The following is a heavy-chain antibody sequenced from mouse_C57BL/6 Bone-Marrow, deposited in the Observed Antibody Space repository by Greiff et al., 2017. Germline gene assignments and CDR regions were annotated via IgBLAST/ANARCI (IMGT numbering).Heavy chain of an antibody. CDR2: ISSGGSYT. CDR3: ARMSYGSSFYFDY. CDR1: GFTFSSYG. Sequence: DVMLVESGGDLVKPGGSLKLSCAASGFTFSSYGMSWVRQTPDKRLEWVATISSGGSYTYYPDSVKGRFTISRDNAKNTLYLQMSRLKSEDTAMYYCARMSYGSSFYFDYWGQGTTLTVSS. V-gene: IGHV5-6*02. D-gene: IGHD1-1*01. J-gene: IGHJ2*01.